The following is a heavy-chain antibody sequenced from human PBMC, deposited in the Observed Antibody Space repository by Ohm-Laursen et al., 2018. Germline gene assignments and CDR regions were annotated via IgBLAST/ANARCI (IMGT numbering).Heavy chain of an antibody. J-gene: IGHJ4*02. CDR1: GFTFSSYG. D-gene: IGHD6-19*01. V-gene: IGHV3-30*18. Sequence: SLRLSCAAFGFTFSSYGMHWVRQAPGKGLEWVAVISYDGSNKYYADSVKGRFTISRDNSKNTLYLQMNSLRAEDTAVYYCAKHYLRGSIAVAGTCYFDYWGQGTLVTVSS. CDR3: AKHYLRGSIAVAGTCYFDY. CDR2: ISYDGSNK.